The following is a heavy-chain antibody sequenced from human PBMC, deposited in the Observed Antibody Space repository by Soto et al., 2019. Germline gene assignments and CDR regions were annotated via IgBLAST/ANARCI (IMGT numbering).Heavy chain of an antibody. CDR2: INHSGST. J-gene: IGHJ6*02. CDR1: GGSFSGYY. D-gene: IGHD1-26*01. V-gene: IGHV4-34*01. CDR3: ARLRARYSGSYYGDYHYGMAV. Sequence: SETLSLTCAVYGGSFSGYYWSWIRQPPGKGLEWIGEINHSGSTNYNPSLKSRVTISVDTSKNQFSLKLSSVTAADTAVYYCARLRARYSGSYYGDYHYGMAVWGQGTTVPVSS.